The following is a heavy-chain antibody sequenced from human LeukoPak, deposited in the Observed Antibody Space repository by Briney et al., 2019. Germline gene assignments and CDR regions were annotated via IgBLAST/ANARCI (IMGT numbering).Heavy chain of an antibody. CDR3: ARDNNGERYFDWLLKGGAEYFQH. CDR1: GYSFTNYG. CDR2: INPSGGST. V-gene: IGHV1-46*01. J-gene: IGHJ1*01. Sequence: GASVKVSCKASGYSFTNYGISWVRQAPGQGLEWMGIINPSGGSTSYAQKFQGRVTMTRDTSTSTVYMELSSLRSEDTAVYYCARDNNGERYFDWLLKGGAEYFQHWGQGTLVTVSS. D-gene: IGHD3-9*01.